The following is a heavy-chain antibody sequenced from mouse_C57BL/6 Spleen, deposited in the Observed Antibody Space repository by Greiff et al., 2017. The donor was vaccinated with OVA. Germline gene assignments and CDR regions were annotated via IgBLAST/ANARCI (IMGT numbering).Heavy chain of an antibody. CDR2: IDPSDSYT. J-gene: IGHJ4*01. Sequence: QVQLQQPGAELVKPGASVKLSCKASGYTFTSYWMQWVKQRPRQGLEWIGEIDPSDSYTNYNQKFKGKATLTVDTSSSTAYMQLSSLTSEDSAVYYCARLGELGRAMDYWGQGTSVTVSS. D-gene: IGHD4-1*01. V-gene: IGHV1-50*01. CDR1: GYTFTSYW. CDR3: ARLGELGRAMDY.